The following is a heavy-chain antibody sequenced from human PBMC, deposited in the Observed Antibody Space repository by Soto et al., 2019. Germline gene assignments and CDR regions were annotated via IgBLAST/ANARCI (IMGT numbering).Heavy chain of an antibody. CDR1: GGSISSSSYY. V-gene: IGHV4-39*01. CDR3: ASRGTTTYCGGGSCYARGFDY. J-gene: IGHJ4*02. CDR2: IYYSGNT. Sequence: SETLSLTCTVSGGSISSSSYYWGWIRQPPGKGLEWIGSIYYSGNTYYNPSLKSRVTISVDTAKNQFSLKLSSVTAADTAVYYCASRGTTTYCGGGSCYARGFDYWGQGTLVTVSS. D-gene: IGHD2-15*01.